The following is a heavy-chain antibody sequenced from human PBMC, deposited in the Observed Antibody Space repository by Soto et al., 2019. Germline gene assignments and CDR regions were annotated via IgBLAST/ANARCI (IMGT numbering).Heavy chain of an antibody. CDR3: ARFSLVSGIFEPIYYFGMDV. D-gene: IGHD2-21*01. J-gene: IGHJ6*02. Sequence: QVQLVQSGAEVRKPGASVKVSCRASGYTFSSDGFSWVRQAPGQGLEWMGWISGSNGDTKYAEKVQGRITMTTDTSTRTVEMELRSLRCDDTAVTFCARFSLVSGIFEPIYYFGMDVWGQGTTVTVSS. CDR2: ISGSNGDT. V-gene: IGHV1-18*01. CDR1: GYTFSSDG.